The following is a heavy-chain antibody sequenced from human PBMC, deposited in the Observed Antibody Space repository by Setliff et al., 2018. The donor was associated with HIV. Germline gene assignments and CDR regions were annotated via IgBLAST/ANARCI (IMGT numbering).Heavy chain of an antibody. V-gene: IGHV1-58*02. J-gene: IGHJ4*02. CDR1: GFTFTSSA. CDR3: AAGPNYYDSSGYYYDFDY. D-gene: IGHD3-22*01. Sequence: SVKVSCKASGFTFTSSAMQWVRQTRGQRLEWIGWIVVGSGNTNYAQKFQERVTITRDMSTSTVYMELSSLRSEDTAVYYCAAGPNYYDSSGYYYDFDYWGQGALVTVSS. CDR2: IVVGSGNT.